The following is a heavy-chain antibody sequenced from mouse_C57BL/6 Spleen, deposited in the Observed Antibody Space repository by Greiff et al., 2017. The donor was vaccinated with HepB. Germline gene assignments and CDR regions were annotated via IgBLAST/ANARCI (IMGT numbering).Heavy chain of an antibody. V-gene: IGHV1-66*01. CDR2: IYPGSGNT. CDR1: GYSFTSYY. CDR3: ARADGYYLDY. Sequence: VKLQESGPELVKPGASVKISCKASGYSFTSYYIHWVKQRPGQGLEWIGWIYPGSGNTKYNEKFKGKATLTADTSSSTAYMQLSSLTSEDSAVYYCARADGYYLDYWGQGTTLTVSS. J-gene: IGHJ2*01. D-gene: IGHD2-3*01.